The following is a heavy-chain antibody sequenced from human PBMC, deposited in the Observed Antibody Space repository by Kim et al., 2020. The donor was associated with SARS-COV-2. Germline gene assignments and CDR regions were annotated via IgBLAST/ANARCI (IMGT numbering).Heavy chain of an antibody. V-gene: IGHV2-70*01. CDR2: IDWDDDK. CDR1: GFSLSTSGMC. D-gene: IGHD1-26*01. Sequence: SGPTLVNPKQTLTLTCTFSGFSLSTSGMCVSWIRQPPGKALEWLALIDWDDDKYYSTSLKTRLTISKDTSKNQVVLTMTNMDPVDTATYYCARIRYRPDSIVGATEQGFDYWGQGTLVTVSS. J-gene: IGHJ4*02. CDR3: ARIRYRPDSIVGATEQGFDY.